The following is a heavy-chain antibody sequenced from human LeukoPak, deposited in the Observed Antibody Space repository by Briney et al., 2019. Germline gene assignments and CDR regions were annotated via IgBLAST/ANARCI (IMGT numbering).Heavy chain of an antibody. CDR2: VGTTGDT. CDR3: VRGLGRGFYGMDV. V-gene: IGHV3-13*01. D-gene: IGHD2-15*01. Sequence: GGSLRLSCAASGFTFSFYDMHWVRQATGKGLEWVSAVGTTGDTHYAGSVKGRFTISRENAKNSFYLQMNTLSVGDTAVYYCVRGLGRGFYGMDVWGQGTTVTVSS. J-gene: IGHJ6*02. CDR1: GFTFSFYD.